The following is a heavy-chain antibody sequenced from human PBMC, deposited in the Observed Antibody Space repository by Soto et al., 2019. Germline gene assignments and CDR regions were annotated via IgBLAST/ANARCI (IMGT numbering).Heavy chain of an antibody. V-gene: IGHV1-18*01. D-gene: IGHD2-15*01. CDR3: ARAYSPGLFDP. Sequence: QVQLVQSGAEVKKPGASVKVSCKASGYTFTSYGISWVRQAPGQGLEWMGWISANNGNTKYAQNFQGRVTMTTDPSTSTAYMELRSLRSDDTAVYYCARAYSPGLFDPWGQGTLVTVSS. CDR1: GYTFTSYG. J-gene: IGHJ5*02. CDR2: ISANNGNT.